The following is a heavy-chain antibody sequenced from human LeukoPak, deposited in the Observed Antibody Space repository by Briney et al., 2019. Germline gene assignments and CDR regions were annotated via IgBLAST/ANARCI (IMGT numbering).Heavy chain of an antibody. Sequence: PGGSLRLSCAASGFTFSSSAMSWVGKAPGRGLEWVSAISNNGGYTYYADSVQGRFTISRDNSKTTLCLQMNSLRAEDTAVYYCAKQLGYCSDGSCYFPYWGQGTLVTVSS. CDR2: ISNNGGYT. CDR3: AKQLGYCSDGSCYFPY. CDR1: GFTFSSSA. V-gene: IGHV3-23*01. D-gene: IGHD2-15*01. J-gene: IGHJ4*02.